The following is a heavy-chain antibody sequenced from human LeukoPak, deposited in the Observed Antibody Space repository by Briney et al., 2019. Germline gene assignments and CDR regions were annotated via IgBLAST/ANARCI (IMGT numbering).Heavy chain of an antibody. CDR2: INHDGSDT. J-gene: IGHJ4*02. CDR3: IRSNGWPDY. D-gene: IGHD6-19*01. Sequence: PGGSLRLSCTASGFTSGDYAMSWVRQAPGKGLVGVSRINHDGSDTIYADSVKGRFTISRDNAKNTLYLQMNSLRAEDTAVYYCIRSNGWPDYWGQGTLVTVSS. V-gene: IGHV3-74*01. CDR1: GFTSGDYA.